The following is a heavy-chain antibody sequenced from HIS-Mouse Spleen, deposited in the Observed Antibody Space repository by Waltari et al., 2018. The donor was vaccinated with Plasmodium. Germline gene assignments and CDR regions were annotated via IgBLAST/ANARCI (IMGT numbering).Heavy chain of an antibody. V-gene: IGHV3-9*01. D-gene: IGHD1-1*01. J-gene: IGHJ3*02. CDR3: AKAKRRTNAFDI. CDR1: GFTFDDYA. Sequence: EVQLVESGEGLVQPGRSLRLSCAASGFTFDDYAMHWVRQAPGKGLEWVSGIRLNSGSIGYADSVKGRFTISIDNAKNSLYLQMNSLRAEDTALYYCAKAKRRTNAFDIWGQGTMVTVSS. CDR2: IRLNSGSI.